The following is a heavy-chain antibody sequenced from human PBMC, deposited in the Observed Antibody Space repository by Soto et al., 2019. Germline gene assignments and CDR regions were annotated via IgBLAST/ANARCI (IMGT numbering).Heavy chain of an antibody. CDR2: INPNSGGT. D-gene: IGHD1-26*01. CDR3: ARAGAEHYGMDV. CDR1: GYTFTCYY. V-gene: IGHV1-2*04. Sequence: GASVKVSCKASGYTFTCYYMHWVRQAPGQGLEWMGWINPNSGGTNYAQKFQGWVTMTRDTSISTAYMELSRLRSDDTAVYYCARAGAEHYGMDVWGQGTTVTVSS. J-gene: IGHJ6*02.